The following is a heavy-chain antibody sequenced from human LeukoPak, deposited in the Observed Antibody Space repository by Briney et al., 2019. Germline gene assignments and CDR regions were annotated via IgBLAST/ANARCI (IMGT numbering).Heavy chain of an antibody. Sequence: ASVKVSCKASGYTFTSYGISWVRQAPGQGLEWMGWISAYNGNTNYAQKLQGRVTMTTDTSTSTAYMELRSLRSDDTAVYYCARGGWTYYYDSSGYSVDYWGQGTLVTVSS. CDR2: ISAYNGNT. V-gene: IGHV1-18*01. CDR1: GYTFTSYG. D-gene: IGHD3-22*01. CDR3: ARGGWTYYYDSSGYSVDY. J-gene: IGHJ4*02.